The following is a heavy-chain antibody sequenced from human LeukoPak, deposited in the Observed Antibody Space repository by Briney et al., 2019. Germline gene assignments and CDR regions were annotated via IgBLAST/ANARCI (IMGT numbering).Heavy chain of an antibody. V-gene: IGHV1-24*01. CDR1: GHTLTKLS. D-gene: IGHD3-10*01. CDR2: FDPEDGET. Sequence: GASVKVSCKVSGHTLTKLSIHWVRQAPGKGLEWMGGFDPEDGETIYAQKFQGRVTMTEDKSTDTAYMELSSLRSEDTAVYYCATGISGSGRSYYYYYMDVWGKGTTVTISS. J-gene: IGHJ6*03. CDR3: ATGISGSGRSYYYYYMDV.